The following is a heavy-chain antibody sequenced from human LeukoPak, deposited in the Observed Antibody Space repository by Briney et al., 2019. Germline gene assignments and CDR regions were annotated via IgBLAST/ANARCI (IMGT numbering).Heavy chain of an antibody. CDR3: ARDQLQYQRPRPNRSCSDY. D-gene: IGHD2-2*01. V-gene: IGHV1-18*03. CDR2: ISADNGNT. J-gene: IGHJ4*02. CDR1: GYTFTNYG. Sequence: GASVKVSCKASGYTFTNYGINWVRQAPGQGLEWMGWISADNGNTNYAQKFQGRVTMTTDSFTNTAHMVLRSLRSDDMAVYYCARDQLQYQRPRPNRSCSDYWGQGTLVTVSS.